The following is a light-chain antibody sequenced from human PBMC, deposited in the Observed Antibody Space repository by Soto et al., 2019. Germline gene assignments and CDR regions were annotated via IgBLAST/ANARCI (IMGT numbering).Light chain of an antibody. CDR1: QSVSSAL. J-gene: IGKJ5*01. Sequence: EIVLTQSPGTLSLSPGERATLSCRASQSVSSALLAWYQHKPGQAPRLLIYGASTRATGIPDRFSGSGSGTDFTLTISRLEPEDFAVYFCQQYGISLTFGQGTRLEIK. CDR3: QQYGISLT. CDR2: GAS. V-gene: IGKV3-20*01.